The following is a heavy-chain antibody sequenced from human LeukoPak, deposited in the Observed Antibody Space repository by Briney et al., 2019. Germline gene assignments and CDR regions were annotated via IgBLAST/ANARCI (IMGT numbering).Heavy chain of an antibody. CDR3: ARDNLGFDP. D-gene: IGHD1-14*01. CDR2: IYSGGST. Sequence: PGGSLRLSCAAAGSTVTINYMSWFRQAPGKGLEWVSVIYSGGSTYYADSVKGRFTISRDNSKDSLYLQMTSLRAEDTAVYYCARDNLGFDPWGQGTLVTVFS. CDR1: GSTVTINY. J-gene: IGHJ5*02. V-gene: IGHV3-66*01.